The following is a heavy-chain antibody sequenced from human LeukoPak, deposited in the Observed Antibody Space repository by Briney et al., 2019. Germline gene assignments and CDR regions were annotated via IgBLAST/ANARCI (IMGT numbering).Heavy chain of an antibody. CDR2: IYYSGST. CDR3: ARNLGPTYYFYGMDV. V-gene: IGHV4-59*01. D-gene: IGHD7-27*01. CDR1: GGSFSGNY. Sequence: SETLSLTCAVYGGSFSGNYWSWIRQPPGKGLEWIGYIYYSGSTNYNPSLKSRVTISVDTSKNQFSLKLSSVTAADTAVYYCARNLGPTYYFYGMDVWGQGTTVTVSS. J-gene: IGHJ6*02.